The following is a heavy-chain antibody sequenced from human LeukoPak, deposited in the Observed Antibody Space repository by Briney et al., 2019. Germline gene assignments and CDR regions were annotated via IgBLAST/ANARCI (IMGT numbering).Heavy chain of an antibody. CDR3: VRNPIGASAY. J-gene: IGHJ4*02. CDR2: ISPNNGDT. Sequence: ASVKVSCKPSGYTFTDSYIHWVRQAPGVGLQWMGWISPNNGDTKYAEDFQDRVTMTRDTSISTAYMELTGLTPDDTAVYYCVRNPIGASAYWGRGTLVTVSS. CDR1: GYTFTDSY. D-gene: IGHD3-10*01. V-gene: IGHV1-2*02.